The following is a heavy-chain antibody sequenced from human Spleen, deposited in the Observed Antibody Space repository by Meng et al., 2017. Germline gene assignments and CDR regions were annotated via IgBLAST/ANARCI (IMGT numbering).Heavy chain of an antibody. CDR1: GWCVTDYY. D-gene: IGHD4-11*01. J-gene: IGHJ4*02. CDR3: ARGPTTMAHDFDY. V-gene: IGHV4-34*02. Sequence: QVQVQESGSGMLKASAALSLPFVVSGWCVTDYYWSCFRQPPGKGLGWSGEINHIGSHNYTPSLESCATISVATSQNNLSQKLSSVTAADSAVYNGARGPTTMAHDFDYWGQGTLVTVSS. CDR2: INHIGSH.